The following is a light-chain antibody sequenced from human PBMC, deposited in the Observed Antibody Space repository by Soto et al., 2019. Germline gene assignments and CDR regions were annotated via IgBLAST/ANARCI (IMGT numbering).Light chain of an antibody. J-gene: IGLJ2*01. CDR3: SSYTSSGTLV. CDR1: SSDVGGYNF. CDR2: DVS. V-gene: IGLV2-14*03. Sequence: QSALTQPASVSGSPGQSITISCTGNSSDVGGYNFVSWYQQYPGKAPKLMIYDVSDRPSGVFNRFSGSKSGNTASLTISGLQAEDEADYYCSSYTSSGTLVFGGGTKLTVL.